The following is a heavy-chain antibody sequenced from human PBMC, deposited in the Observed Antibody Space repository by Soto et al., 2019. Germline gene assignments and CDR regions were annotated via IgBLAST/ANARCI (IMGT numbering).Heavy chain of an antibody. D-gene: IGHD4-4*01. CDR2: IYPGDSDT. V-gene: IGHV5-51*01. CDR1: GYSFTIYW. Sequence: PGESLKISCKGSGYSFTIYWIAWVRQMPGKGLEWMGIIYPGDSDTRYSPSFQGQVTISADKSISTAYLQWSSLKASDTAMYYCAGVDYSKYAGYGMDVWGQGTTVTV. CDR3: AGVDYSKYAGYGMDV. J-gene: IGHJ6*02.